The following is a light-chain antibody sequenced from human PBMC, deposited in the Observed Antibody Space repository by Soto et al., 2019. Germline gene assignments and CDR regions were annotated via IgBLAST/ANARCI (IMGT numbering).Light chain of an antibody. V-gene: IGKV1-5*03. CDR3: QQYNDYTYT. Sequence: DIQMTQAPSTLSASVGDRVTITCRASQRISSWLAWYQQKPGKAPKLLIYKASNLQSGVPSRFSGTGSATEFTLTISSLQPDDFATYYCQQYNDYTYTFGQGTK. CDR2: KAS. J-gene: IGKJ2*01. CDR1: QRISSW.